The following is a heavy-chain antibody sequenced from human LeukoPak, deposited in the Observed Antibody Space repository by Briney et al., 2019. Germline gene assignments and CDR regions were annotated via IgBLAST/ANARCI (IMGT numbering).Heavy chain of an antibody. CDR2: ISSTGTSI. Sequence: GGSLRLSCAASGFTFSDYSMSWIRQAPGKGLEWVSYISSTGTSIYYADSVKGRFTISRDNAKNSLYLQMNSLRAEDTAVYYCARADSSSWGGNWFDPWGQGTLVTVSS. J-gene: IGHJ5*02. CDR3: ARADSSSWGGNWFDP. V-gene: IGHV3-11*01. CDR1: GFTFSDYS. D-gene: IGHD3-22*01.